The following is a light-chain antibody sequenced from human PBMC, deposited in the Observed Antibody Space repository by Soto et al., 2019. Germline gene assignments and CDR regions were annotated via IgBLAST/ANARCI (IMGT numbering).Light chain of an antibody. CDR3: LKYDNWPPLLT. Sequence: EIVMTQSPATLSVSPGERVTLSCRASQSVSSNLAWYQQKPGQSPRLIIHSASTRATGIPARFSGSGSGTDFTLTISSLQYEDLAVYYGLKYDNWPPLLTFGGGTNVEIK. CDR2: SAS. CDR1: QSVSSN. J-gene: IGKJ4*01. V-gene: IGKV3-15*01.